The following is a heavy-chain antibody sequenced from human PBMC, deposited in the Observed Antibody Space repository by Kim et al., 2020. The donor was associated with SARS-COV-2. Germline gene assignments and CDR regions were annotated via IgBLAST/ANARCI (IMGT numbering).Heavy chain of an antibody. CDR1: GFTFSSYA. CDR3: ARGSYCSSTSCYLDYYGMDV. CDR2: ISYDGGNK. Sequence: GGSLRLSCAASGFTFSSYAMHWVRQAPGKGLEWVAVISYDGGNKYYADSVKGRFTISRDNSKNTLYLQMNSLRAEDTAVYYCARGSYCSSTSCYLDYYGMDVWGQGTTVTVSS. V-gene: IGHV3-30-3*01. J-gene: IGHJ6*02. D-gene: IGHD2-2*01.